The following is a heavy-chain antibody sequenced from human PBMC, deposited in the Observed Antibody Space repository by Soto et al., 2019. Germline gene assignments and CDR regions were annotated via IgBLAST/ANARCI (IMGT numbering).Heavy chain of an antibody. Sequence: PSETLSLTCTVSGGSISSYYWNWIRQPPGKGLEWIGYIYNSGNTNYNPSLRSRVTISVDTSKNQFPLKLTSVTAADTAVYYCAAPPRYWGQGTLVTVSS. CDR2: IYNSGNT. CDR3: AAPPRY. D-gene: IGHD6-6*01. J-gene: IGHJ4*02. CDR1: GGSISSYY. V-gene: IGHV4-59*01.